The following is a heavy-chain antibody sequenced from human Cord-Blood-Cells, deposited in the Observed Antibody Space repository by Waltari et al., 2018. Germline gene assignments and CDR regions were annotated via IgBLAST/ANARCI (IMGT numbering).Heavy chain of an antibody. Sequence: QVQLQESGPGLVKPSETLSLTCTVSGGSISSYYWSWIRQPPGKGLEWIGYIYYSGSTHYTPSLQSRDTIAGDTSKNQFSLKLSSVTAADTAVYYCARRTYYYDSSGYYGFDPWGQGTLVTVSS. CDR3: ARRTYYYDSSGYYGFDP. CDR2: IYYSGST. D-gene: IGHD3-22*01. CDR1: GGSISSYY. V-gene: IGHV4-59*08. J-gene: IGHJ5*02.